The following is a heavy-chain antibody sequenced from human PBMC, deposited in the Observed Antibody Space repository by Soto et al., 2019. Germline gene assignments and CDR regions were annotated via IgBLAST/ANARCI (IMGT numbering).Heavy chain of an antibody. CDR2: IIPIFGTA. CDR3: ARGTQYCVGDCYSEYFDY. CDR1: GGTFSSYA. V-gene: IGHV1-69*06. Sequence: QVQLVQSGAEVKKPGSSVKVSCKASGGTFSSYAISWVRQAPGQGLEWMGGIIPIFGTANYAQKFQGRVTITADKSTSTAYMELSSLRSEDTAVYYCARGTQYCVGDCYSEYFDYWGQGTLVTVSS. D-gene: IGHD2-21*02. J-gene: IGHJ4*02.